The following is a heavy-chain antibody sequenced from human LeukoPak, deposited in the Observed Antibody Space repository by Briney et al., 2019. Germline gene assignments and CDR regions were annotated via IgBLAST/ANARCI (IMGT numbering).Heavy chain of an antibody. CDR1: GYTITGYY. CDR2: INPSSGGS. CDR3: ATEVTD. J-gene: IGHJ4*02. V-gene: IGHV1-2*02. D-gene: IGHD5-18*01. Sequence: ASVKVSCKASGYTITGYYIHWVRQAPGQGLEWMGWINPSSGGSTYAQKFQGRVTMTRDTSISTAYMELSRLRSDDTAVYYCATEVTDWGQGTLVTVSS.